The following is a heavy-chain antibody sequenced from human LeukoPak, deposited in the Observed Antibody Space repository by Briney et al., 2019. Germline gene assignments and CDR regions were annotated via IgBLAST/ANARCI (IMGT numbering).Heavy chain of an antibody. CDR3: ARETQWLRLGGYWFDP. CDR2: IYTSGST. V-gene: IGHV4-4*07. J-gene: IGHJ5*02. CDR1: GGSISSYY. D-gene: IGHD5-12*01. Sequence: SETLSLTCTVSGGSISSYYWSWIRQPAGKGLEWIGPIYTSGSTNYNPSLKSRVTMSVDTSKNQFSLKLSSVTAADTAVYYCARETQWLRLGGYWFDPWGQGTLVTVSS.